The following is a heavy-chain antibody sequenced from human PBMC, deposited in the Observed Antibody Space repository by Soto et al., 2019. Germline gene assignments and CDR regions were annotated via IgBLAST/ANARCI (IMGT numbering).Heavy chain of an antibody. Sequence: QVRLVQSGAEVKKPGASVKVSCKVSGYTLTELSMHWVRQAPGKGLEWMGGFDPEDGETIYAQKFQGRVTMTEDTSTDTAYMELSSLRSEDTAVYYCATATAIGDYPTYWYFDLWGRGTLVTVSS. V-gene: IGHV1-24*01. CDR2: FDPEDGET. CDR3: ATATAIGDYPTYWYFDL. J-gene: IGHJ2*01. CDR1: GYTLTELS. D-gene: IGHD3-16*01.